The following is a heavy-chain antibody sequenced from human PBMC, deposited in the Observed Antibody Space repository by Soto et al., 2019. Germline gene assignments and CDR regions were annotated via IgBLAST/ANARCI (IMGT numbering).Heavy chain of an antibody. J-gene: IGHJ4*02. CDR2: INSDGSST. CDR1: RFTFSTYW. V-gene: IGHV3-74*01. D-gene: IGHD1-20*01. CDR3: ARDNWNSN. Sequence: GSLRISCAASRFTFSTYWIHWVRQAPVKGLVWVSRINSDGSSTNYADSVKGRFAILRDNAKNTLYLQMNSLRAEDTAVYYCARDNWNSNWGQGTLVTVSS.